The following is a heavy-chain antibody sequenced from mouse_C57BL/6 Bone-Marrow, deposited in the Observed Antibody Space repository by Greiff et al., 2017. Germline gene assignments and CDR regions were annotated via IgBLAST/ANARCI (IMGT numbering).Heavy chain of an antibody. CDR2: IYPGDGDT. CDR3: ARSGTRGGWYFDV. CDR1: GYAFSSYW. V-gene: IGHV1-80*01. J-gene: IGHJ1*03. Sequence: QVQLKQSGAELVKPGASVKISCKASGYAFSSYWMNWVKQRPGKGLEWIGQIYPGDGDTNYNGKFKGKATLTADKSSSTAYMQLSSLTSEDSAVXFCARSGTRGGWYFDVWGTGTTVTVSS. D-gene: IGHD4-1*01.